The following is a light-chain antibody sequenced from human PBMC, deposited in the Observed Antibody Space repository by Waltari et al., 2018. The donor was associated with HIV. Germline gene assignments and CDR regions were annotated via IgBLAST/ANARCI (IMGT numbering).Light chain of an antibody. CDR2: RNN. Sequence: SVLTQPPSASGTPGQRVTISCSGSTSNIGSNDVFWYQHIPGAAPKLLIHRNNQRPSGVPDRFSGSTSGTSASLAISGLRSEDEADYYCVAWDDSLRGVVFGGGTKVAAL. CDR1: TSNIGSND. CDR3: VAWDDSLRGVV. V-gene: IGLV1-47*01. J-gene: IGLJ2*01.